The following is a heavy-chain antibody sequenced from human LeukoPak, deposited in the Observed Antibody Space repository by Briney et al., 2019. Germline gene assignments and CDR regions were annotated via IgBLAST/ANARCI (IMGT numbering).Heavy chain of an antibody. CDR1: GGSISSYY. Sequence: SETLSPTCTVSGGSISSYYWSWIRQPPGKGLEWIGYIYYSGSTNYNPSLKSRVTISVDTSKNQFSLKLSSVTAADTAVYYCARRIVATIGMTFDYWGQGNLVTVSS. CDR3: ARRIVATIGMTFDY. CDR2: IYYSGST. V-gene: IGHV4-59*01. J-gene: IGHJ4*02. D-gene: IGHD5-12*01.